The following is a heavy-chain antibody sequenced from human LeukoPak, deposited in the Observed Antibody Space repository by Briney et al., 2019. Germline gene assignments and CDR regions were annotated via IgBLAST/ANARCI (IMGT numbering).Heavy chain of an antibody. CDR1: GFTFSSYA. D-gene: IGHD6-13*01. Sequence: GGSLRLSCAASGFTFSSYAMTWVRQAPGKGLEWVSAISGSGGSTYYADSVKGRFTISRDNSKNTPYLQMNSLRAEDTAVYYCAKDVDSSSWDYYGMDVWGQGTLVTVSS. CDR3: AKDVDSSSWDYYGMDV. V-gene: IGHV3-23*01. CDR2: ISGSGGST. J-gene: IGHJ6*02.